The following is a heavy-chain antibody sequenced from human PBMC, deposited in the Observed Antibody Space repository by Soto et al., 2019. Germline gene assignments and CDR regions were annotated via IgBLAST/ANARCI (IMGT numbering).Heavy chain of an antibody. CDR1: GFTFSSYW. CDR3: ARIASAGRGWDV. D-gene: IGHD6-13*01. V-gene: IGHV3-7*01. Sequence: EVPLVESGGGLVQPGGSLRLSCAASGFTFSSYWMSWVRQAPVKGLEWVGNIKQDGSEKNYVDFMEGRFTISRDNAENSLYLQMNSLRDEDTAVYYCARIASAGRGWDVWGQGTTVVVSS. J-gene: IGHJ6*02. CDR2: IKQDGSEK.